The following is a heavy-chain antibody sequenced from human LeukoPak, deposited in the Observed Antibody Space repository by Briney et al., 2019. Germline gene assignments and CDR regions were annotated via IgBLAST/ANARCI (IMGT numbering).Heavy chain of an antibody. V-gene: IGHV6-1*01. Sequence: SQTLSLTCAISGDSVSSNSAAWNWIRQSPSRGLEWPARTYYRSKWYNDYAVSVKSRITINPDTSKNQFSLQLNSVTPEDTAVYYCARGRIAARRVRNNWFDPWGQGTLVTVSS. CDR1: GDSVSSNSAA. J-gene: IGHJ5*02. CDR3: ARGRIAARRVRNNWFDP. D-gene: IGHD6-6*01. CDR2: TYYRSKWYN.